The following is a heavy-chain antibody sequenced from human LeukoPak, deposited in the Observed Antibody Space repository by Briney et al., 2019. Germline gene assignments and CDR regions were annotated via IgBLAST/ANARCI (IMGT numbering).Heavy chain of an antibody. CDR3: AKVADSSSCYSEYFQH. CDR1: GFTFSSYG. Sequence: GGSLRLSCAASGFTFSSYGMHWVRQAPGKGLEWVAVISYDGSNKYYADSVKGRFTISRDNSKNTLYLQMNSLRAEDTAVYYCAKVADSSSCYSEYFQHWGQGTLVTVSS. J-gene: IGHJ1*01. D-gene: IGHD6-13*01. V-gene: IGHV3-30*18. CDR2: ISYDGSNK.